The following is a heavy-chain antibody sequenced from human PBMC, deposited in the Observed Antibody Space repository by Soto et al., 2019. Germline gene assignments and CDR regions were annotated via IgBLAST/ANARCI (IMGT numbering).Heavy chain of an antibody. CDR3: AKEGLSDYGDCLDY. CDR2: ISYDGNNK. V-gene: IGHV3-30*18. CDR1: GFTFSSYG. Sequence: GGSLTLACAASGFTFSSYGMHWVRQAPGKGLEWVAVISYDGNNKYYVDSVKGRFTISRDNSKNTLYLQMNSLRAEDTAVYYYAKEGLSDYGDCLDYWGQGTLVTVSS. J-gene: IGHJ4*02. D-gene: IGHD4-17*01.